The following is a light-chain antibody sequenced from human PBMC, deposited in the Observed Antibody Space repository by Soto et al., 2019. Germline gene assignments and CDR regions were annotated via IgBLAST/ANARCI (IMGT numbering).Light chain of an antibody. V-gene: IGLV2-23*01. Sequence: QSVLTQPASVSGSPGQSIAISCTGTSSDVGSYNLVSWYQQHPGKAPKLMIYEGSKRPSGISNRFSGSKSGNTASLIISELQAEDEADYYCCSYAGSSTFYVFGSGTKVTVL. CDR2: EGS. CDR3: CSYAGSSTFYV. J-gene: IGLJ1*01. CDR1: SSDVGSYNL.